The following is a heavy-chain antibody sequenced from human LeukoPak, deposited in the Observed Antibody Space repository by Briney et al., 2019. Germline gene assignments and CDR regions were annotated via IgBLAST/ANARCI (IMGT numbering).Heavy chain of an antibody. J-gene: IGHJ5*02. V-gene: IGHV5-51*01. CDR1: GYSFTSYR. D-gene: IGHD4-23*01. Sequence: GESLKISCKGSGYSFTSYRIGWVRQMPGKGLEWMGIIYPGDSDTRYSPSFQGQVTISADKSISTAYLQWSSLKASDTAMYYCARHQTSAVGWFDPWGQGTLVTVSS. CDR2: IYPGDSDT. CDR3: ARHQTSAVGWFDP.